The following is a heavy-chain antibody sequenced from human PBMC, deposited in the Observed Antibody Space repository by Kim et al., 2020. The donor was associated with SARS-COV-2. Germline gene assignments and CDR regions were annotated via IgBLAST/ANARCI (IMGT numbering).Heavy chain of an antibody. J-gene: IGHJ4*02. V-gene: IGHV4-39*01. Sequence: PSRKSRVTVSVDTSKNQFSLKLTSVTAADTAVYYYAIHLSGLYIRPFDAWGPGTLVTVSS. CDR3: AIHLSGLYIRPFDA. D-gene: IGHD6-19*01.